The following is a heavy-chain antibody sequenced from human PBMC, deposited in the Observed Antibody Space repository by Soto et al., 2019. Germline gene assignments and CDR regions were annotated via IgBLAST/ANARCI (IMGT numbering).Heavy chain of an antibody. CDR3: ASSRVPPAMRRGWFDP. CDR1: GYTFTSYD. J-gene: IGHJ5*02. Sequence: QVQLVQSGAEVKKPGASVKVSCKASGYTFTSYDINWVRQATGQGLEWMGWMNPNSGNTGYAQKSQGRVTMTKNTAIGTAYMERSSLRSEDTAVYYCASSRVPPAMRRGWFDPWGQGTLVTVSS. CDR2: MNPNSGNT. D-gene: IGHD2-2*01. V-gene: IGHV1-8*01.